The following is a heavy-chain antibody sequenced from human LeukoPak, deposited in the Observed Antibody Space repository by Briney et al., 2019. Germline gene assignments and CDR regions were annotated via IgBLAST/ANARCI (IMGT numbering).Heavy chain of an antibody. J-gene: IGHJ4*02. D-gene: IGHD3-22*01. CDR1: GYSISSGYY. CDR3: ARVDYYDSSGYLY. Sequence: KPSETLSLTCAVSGYSISSGYYWGWIRQPPGKGLEWIGSIYHSGSTYYNPSLKSRVAISVDTSKNQFSLKLSSVTAADTAVYYCARVDYYDSSGYLYWGQGTPVTVSS. CDR2: IYHSGST. V-gene: IGHV4-38-2*01.